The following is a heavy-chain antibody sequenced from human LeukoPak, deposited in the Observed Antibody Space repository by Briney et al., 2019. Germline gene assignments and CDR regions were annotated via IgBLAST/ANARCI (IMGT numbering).Heavy chain of an antibody. J-gene: IGHJ4*02. CDR1: GYTFTVKF. CDR3: ARDHQYADY. V-gene: IGHV1-2*04. CDR2: IEPKSGDT. Sequence: ASVKVSCKTSGYTFTVKFFHFLRQAPGQGLEYVGGIEPKSGDTVFGQKFRGWVTVSWDTSTSTAYMELRSLRSDDTAVYYCARDHQYADYWGQGTLVTVSS.